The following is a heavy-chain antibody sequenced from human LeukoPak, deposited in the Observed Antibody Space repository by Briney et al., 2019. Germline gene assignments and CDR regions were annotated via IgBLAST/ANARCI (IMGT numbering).Heavy chain of an antibody. J-gene: IGHJ4*02. V-gene: IGHV3-53*01. Sequence: GGSLRLSCAASGFTVSSNYLNWVRQAPGKGLEWVSVLYSDGSTFYADSVKGRFTISRDNSKNTLYLQMDSLRIEDTAVYYCANLQSGGADYRGQGTLVTVSS. D-gene: IGHD3-10*01. CDR3: ANLQSGGADY. CDR1: GFTVSSNY. CDR2: LYSDGST.